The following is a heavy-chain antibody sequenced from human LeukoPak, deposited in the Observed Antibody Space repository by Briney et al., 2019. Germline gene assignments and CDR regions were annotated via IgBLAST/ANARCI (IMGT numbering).Heavy chain of an antibody. D-gene: IGHD6-13*01. CDR3: AGSSWYYFGAFDI. CDR1: GFTFSSYA. CDR2: ISSNGGST. J-gene: IGHJ3*02. V-gene: IGHV3-64*01. Sequence: PGGSLRLSCAASGFTFSSYAMHWVRQAPGKGLEYVSAISSNGGSTYYANSVKGRFTISRDNSKNTLYLQMGSLRAEDMAVYYCAGSSWYYFGAFDIWGQGTMVTVSP.